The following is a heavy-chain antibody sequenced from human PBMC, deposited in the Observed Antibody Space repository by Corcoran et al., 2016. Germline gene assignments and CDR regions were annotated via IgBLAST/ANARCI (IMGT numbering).Heavy chain of an antibody. J-gene: IGHJ4*02. Sequence: EVQLVESGGGLVKPGGSLRLSCAASGFTFSSYWMHWVRQAPGKGLVWVSRISGDGQRTTYADSVKGRFTISRDNAKNTLYLQMNSLRAEDTAMYYCARDPDYRGYSVFDFWGRGSLVTVSS. CDR1: GFTFSSYW. CDR3: ARDPDYRGYSVFDF. D-gene: IGHD4-17*01. V-gene: IGHV3-74*01. CDR2: ISGDGQRT.